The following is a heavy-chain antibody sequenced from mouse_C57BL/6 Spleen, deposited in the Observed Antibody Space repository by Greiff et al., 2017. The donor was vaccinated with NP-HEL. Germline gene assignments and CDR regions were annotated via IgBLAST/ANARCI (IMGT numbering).Heavy chain of an antibody. V-gene: IGHV10-3*01. CDR3: VRDTTVVATGYFDV. CDR2: IRSKSSNYAT. CDR1: GFTFNTYA. J-gene: IGHJ1*03. D-gene: IGHD1-1*01. Sequence: EVQGVESGGGLVQPKGSLKLSCAASGFTFNTYAMHWVRQAPGKGLEWVARIRSKSSNYATYYADSVKDRFTISRDDSQSMLYLQMNNLKTEDTAMYYCVRDTTVVATGYFDVWGTGTTVTVSS.